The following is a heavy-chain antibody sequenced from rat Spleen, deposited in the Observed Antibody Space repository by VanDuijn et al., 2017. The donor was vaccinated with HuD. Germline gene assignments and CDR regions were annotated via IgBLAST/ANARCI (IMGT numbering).Heavy chain of an antibody. J-gene: IGHJ1*01. CDR3: TRAGYLRDWYFDF. CDR2: ITKTGGST. Sequence: EVQLVESGGGLVQPGRSLKLSCAASGFTFNNYWMTWIRQAPGKGLEWVASITKTGGSTYYPDSVKGRFTISRDDAKNTLYLQMDGLRSEDTATYYCTRAGYLRDWYFDFWGPGTMVTVSS. CDR1: GFTFNNYW. V-gene: IGHV5-31*01. D-gene: IGHD2-2*01.